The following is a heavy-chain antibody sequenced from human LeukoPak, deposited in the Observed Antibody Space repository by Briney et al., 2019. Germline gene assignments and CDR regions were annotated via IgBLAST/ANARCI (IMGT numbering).Heavy chain of an antibody. V-gene: IGHV4-59*08. J-gene: IGHJ4*02. D-gene: IGHD3-9*01. CDR2: IYYSGST. Sequence: SETLSLTCTVSGGSISSYYWSWIRQPPGKGLEWIGYIYYSGSTNYNPSLKSRVTISVDTSKNQFSLKLSSVTAADTAVYYCARHHILTGYYRPPGFDYWGQGTLVTVSS. CDR3: ARHHILTGYYRPPGFDY. CDR1: GGSISSYY.